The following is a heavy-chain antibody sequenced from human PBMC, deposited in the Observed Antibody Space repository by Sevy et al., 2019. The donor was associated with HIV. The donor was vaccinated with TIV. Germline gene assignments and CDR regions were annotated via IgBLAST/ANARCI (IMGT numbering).Heavy chain of an antibody. V-gene: IGHV3-30*02. CDR2: TRYDGSTK. D-gene: IGHD6-6*01. CDR3: AKDLTWRYSTSSGDFDY. J-gene: IGHJ4*02. CDR1: GFTFNVYG. Sequence: GGSLRLSCAASGFTFNVYGMHWVRQAPGKGLQWVAFTRYDGSTKYYADSVKGRFTISRDNSKNTLYLQMNSLRVEDTAMYYCAKDLTWRYSTSSGDFDYWGQGSLVTVSS.